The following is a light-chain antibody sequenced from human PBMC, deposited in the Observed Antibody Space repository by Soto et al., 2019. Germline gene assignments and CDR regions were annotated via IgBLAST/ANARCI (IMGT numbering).Light chain of an antibody. Sequence: QSVLTQPPSASAAPGQRVTISCSGTISNIGDNHVSWYQQVPGKAPKLLIYDNNKRPSGIPDRFSGSRSGTSATLAITGLQTGDEADYICGTWDTTMSGVLFGGGTKVTVL. CDR1: ISNIGDNH. J-gene: IGLJ2*01. V-gene: IGLV1-51*01. CDR3: GTWDTTMSGVL. CDR2: DNN.